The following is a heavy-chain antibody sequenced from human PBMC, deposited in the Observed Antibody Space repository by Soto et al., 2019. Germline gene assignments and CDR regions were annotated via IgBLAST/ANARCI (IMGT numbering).Heavy chain of an antibody. Sequence: QVQLEQSGAEVKKPGASVKVSCKASAYTFTCYGISWVRQAPGQGLEGKGWISAYNGNTNYAQKLQGRGTMTTDTSTSTAYMELRSLRSDDKAVYYCVRDNPPLGYWGQGTLVTVSS. CDR3: VRDNPPLGY. CDR1: AYTFTCYG. CDR2: ISAYNGNT. V-gene: IGHV1-18*01. J-gene: IGHJ4*02.